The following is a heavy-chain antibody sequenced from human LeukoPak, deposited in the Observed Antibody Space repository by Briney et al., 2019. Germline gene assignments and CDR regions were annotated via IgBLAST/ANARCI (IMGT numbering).Heavy chain of an antibody. CDR3: ARGTPYYFSHFMDV. J-gene: IGHJ6*03. Sequence: SSETLSLTCAVQGGSFGGYYWSWIRQPPGKGLEWIGEVNQSGGTDYNPSLKSRVTISVDTSKNQFSLKVNSVTAADTAVYYCARGTPYYFSHFMDVWAKGTTVTVSS. CDR1: GGSFGGYY. CDR2: VNQSGGT. V-gene: IGHV4-34*01.